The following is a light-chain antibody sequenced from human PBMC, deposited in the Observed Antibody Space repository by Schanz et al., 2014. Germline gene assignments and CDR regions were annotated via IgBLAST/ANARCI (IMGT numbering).Light chain of an antibody. V-gene: IGKV3-11*01. CDR1: QSVSSN. J-gene: IGKJ2*01. CDR3: QQRSNWPRYT. CDR2: DAS. Sequence: EIVMTQSPAPLSVSPGERATLSCRASQSVSSNLAWYQQKPGQAPRLLIYDASNRATGIPARFSGSGTGTDFTLTISSLEPEDFAVYYCQQRSNWPRYTFGQGTKLEIK.